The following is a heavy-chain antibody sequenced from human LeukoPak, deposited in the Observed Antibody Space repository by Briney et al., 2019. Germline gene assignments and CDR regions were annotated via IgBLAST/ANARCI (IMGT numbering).Heavy chain of an antibody. Sequence: SETLSLTCAVYGGPFSGYYWSWIRQPPGKGLEWIGEINHSGSTNYNPSLKSRVTISVDTSKNQFSLKLSSVTAADTAVYYCAREPPYSSNIYYYGMDVWGQGTTVTVSS. J-gene: IGHJ6*02. D-gene: IGHD6-13*01. V-gene: IGHV4-34*01. CDR2: INHSGST. CDR3: AREPPYSSNIYYYGMDV. CDR1: GGPFSGYY.